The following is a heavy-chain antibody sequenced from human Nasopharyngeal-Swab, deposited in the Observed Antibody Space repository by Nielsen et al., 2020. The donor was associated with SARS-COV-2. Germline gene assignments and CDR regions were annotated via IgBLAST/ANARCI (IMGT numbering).Heavy chain of an antibody. Sequence: SEPLSLTCAVSGGSISSGDYYWSWIRQPPGKGLEWIGYIYYSGSTYYNPSLKSRVTISVDTSKNQFSLKLSSVTAADTAVYYCAREGAGATGAFDIWGQGTMVTVSS. CDR1: GGSISSGDYY. J-gene: IGHJ3*02. CDR2: IYYSGST. V-gene: IGHV4-30-4*01. CDR3: AREGAGATGAFDI. D-gene: IGHD1-26*01.